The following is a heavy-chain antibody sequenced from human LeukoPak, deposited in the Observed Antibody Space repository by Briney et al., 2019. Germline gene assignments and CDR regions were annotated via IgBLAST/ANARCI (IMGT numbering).Heavy chain of an antibody. V-gene: IGHV1-2*02. CDR3: SRAGHSYGDLDY. J-gene: IGHJ4*02. CDR1: GYIFTDYF. D-gene: IGHD5-18*01. Sequence: ASVKVSCKASGYIFTDYFWHWVRQAPGQGLEWMGRINPNSGGTNSAQKFQGRVSMTRDMSISTAYMELSRLTSDDTALYYCSRAGHSYGDLDYWGQGTLVTVSS. CDR2: INPNSGGT.